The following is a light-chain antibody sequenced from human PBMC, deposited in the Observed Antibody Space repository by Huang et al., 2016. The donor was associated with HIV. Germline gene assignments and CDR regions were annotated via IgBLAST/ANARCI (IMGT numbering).Light chain of an antibody. Sequence: DIVMTQSPLSLPVTPGESASISRNSSQSLLHNNGYNYLDWYLQKPGQSPQLLIYLAFNRASGVPDRFSGSGSGTDFTLEISRVEAADVAIYYCMQAVQTPRTFGQGTKVELK. CDR2: LAF. CDR1: QSLLHNNGYNY. CDR3: MQAVQTPRT. J-gene: IGKJ1*01. V-gene: IGKV2-28*01.